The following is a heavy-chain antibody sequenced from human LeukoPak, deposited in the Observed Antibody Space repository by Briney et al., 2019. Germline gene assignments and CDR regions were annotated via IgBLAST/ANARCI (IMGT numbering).Heavy chain of an antibody. D-gene: IGHD2-2*01. Sequence: QSGGSLRLSCAASGFTFSSYAMSWVRQAPGKRLEWVSAISGSGGSTYYADSVKGRFTISRDNSKNTLYLQMNSLRAEDTAVYYCAKDRLVPAAPVDAFDIWGQGTMVTVSS. CDR2: ISGSGGST. CDR3: AKDRLVPAAPVDAFDI. V-gene: IGHV3-23*01. CDR1: GFTFSSYA. J-gene: IGHJ3*02.